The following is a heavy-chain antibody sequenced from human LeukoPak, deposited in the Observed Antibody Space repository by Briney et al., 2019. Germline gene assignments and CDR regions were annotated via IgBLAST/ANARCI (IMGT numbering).Heavy chain of an antibody. D-gene: IGHD2-15*01. CDR2: IYTSGST. J-gene: IGHJ6*03. CDR1: GGSISSYY. V-gene: IGHV4-4*07. CDR3: AGDQSGCSGGSCYKGASYYYYMDV. Sequence: SETLSLTCTVSGGSISSYYWSWIRQPAGKGLEWIGRIYTSGSTNYNPSLKSRVTMSVDTSKNQFSLKLSSVTAADTAVYYCAGDQSGCSGGSCYKGASYYYYMDVWGKGTTVTVSS.